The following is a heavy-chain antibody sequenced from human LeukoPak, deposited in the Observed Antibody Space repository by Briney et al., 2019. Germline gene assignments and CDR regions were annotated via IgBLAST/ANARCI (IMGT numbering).Heavy chain of an antibody. CDR1: GYTFTGYY. J-gene: IGHJ4*02. Sequence: GASVKVSCAASGYTFTGYYMYWVRQAPGQGLEWMGRINPNSGATNYAQKFQGRVTITADESTSTAYMELSSLRSEDTAVYYCARAPNYYDSSGYYPYYFDYWGQGTLVTVSS. D-gene: IGHD3-22*01. CDR3: ARAPNYYDSSGYYPYYFDY. V-gene: IGHV1-2*06. CDR2: INPNSGAT.